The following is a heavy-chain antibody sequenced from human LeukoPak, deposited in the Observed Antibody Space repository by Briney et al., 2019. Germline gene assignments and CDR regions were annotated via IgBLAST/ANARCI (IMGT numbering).Heavy chain of an antibody. V-gene: IGHV4-30-4*01. J-gene: IGHJ3*02. CDR3: ARGDSGRGAFDI. CDR1: GGSIRSGDFY. D-gene: IGHD1-26*01. CDR2: IYYSGST. Sequence: SETLSLTCTVSGGSIRSGDFYWSWIRQSPGKGLEWIGHIYYSGSTFYNPSLKSRLTMSVDTSKNQFSLKLNSVTAADTAVYYCARGDSGRGAFDIWGQGTMVTVSS.